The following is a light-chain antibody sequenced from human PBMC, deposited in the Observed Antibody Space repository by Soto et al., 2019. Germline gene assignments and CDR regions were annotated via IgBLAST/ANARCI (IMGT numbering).Light chain of an antibody. CDR1: NIGSKS. CDR2: YDS. CDR3: QVWDSSSDHYV. Sequence: SYELTQPPSVSVAPGKTARITCGGNNIGSKSVDWYQQKPGQAPVLVIYYDSDRPSGIPERFSGSNSGNTATLTISRVEAGDEADYYCQVWDSSSDHYVFGTGTKLTFL. V-gene: IGLV3-21*04. J-gene: IGLJ1*01.